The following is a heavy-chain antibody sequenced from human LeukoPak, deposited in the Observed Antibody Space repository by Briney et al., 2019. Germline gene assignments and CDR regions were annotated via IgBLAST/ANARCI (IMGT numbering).Heavy chain of an antibody. D-gene: IGHD3-22*01. CDR2: INTNTGNP. CDR3: ARPQGPNYYDSSGYYWPGDAFDI. J-gene: IGHJ3*02. V-gene: IGHV7-4-1*02. CDR1: GYTFTSYA. Sequence: ASVNVSCTASGYTFTSYAMNGVRQAPGQGLEWMGWINTNTGNPTYAQGFTGRFVFSLDPSVSTAYLPISSLKAEDTAVYYCARPQGPNYYDSSGYYWPGDAFDIWGQGTMVTVSS.